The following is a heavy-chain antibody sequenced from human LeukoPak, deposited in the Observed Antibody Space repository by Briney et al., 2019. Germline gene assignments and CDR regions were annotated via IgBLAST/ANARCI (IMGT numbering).Heavy chain of an antibody. CDR1: GGSISSYY. Sequence: SETLSLTCTVSGGSISSYYWSWIRQPPGKGLEWIGYIYYSGSTNYNPSLKSRVTISVDTSKNQFSLKLSSETAADTAVYYCARGGVMVFDYWGQGTLVTVSS. D-gene: IGHD2-15*01. CDR3: ARGGVMVFDY. J-gene: IGHJ4*02. CDR2: IYYSGST. V-gene: IGHV4-59*01.